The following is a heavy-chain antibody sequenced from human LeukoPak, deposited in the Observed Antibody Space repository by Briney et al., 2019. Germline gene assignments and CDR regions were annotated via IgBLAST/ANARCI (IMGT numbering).Heavy chain of an antibody. CDR1: GFAFSSYS. J-gene: IGHJ1*01. Sequence: GGPLRLSCAASGFAFSSYSMNWVRQAPGKGLEWVSSISSSSSYIYYADSVKGRFTISRDNAKNSLYLQMNSLRAEDTAVYYCARDRPARGRYCSSTSCYSEEYFQHWGQGTLVTVSS. D-gene: IGHD2-2*01. CDR2: ISSSSSYI. V-gene: IGHV3-21*01. CDR3: ARDRPARGRYCSSTSCYSEEYFQH.